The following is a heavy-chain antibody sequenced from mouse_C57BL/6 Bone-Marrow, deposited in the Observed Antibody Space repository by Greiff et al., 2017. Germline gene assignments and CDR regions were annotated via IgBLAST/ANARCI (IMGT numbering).Heavy chain of an antibody. CDR1: GYSITSDY. D-gene: IGHD1-1*01. Sequence: EVQLQQSGPGLAKPSQTLSLTCSVTGYSITSDYWNWIRKFPGNKLEYMGYISYSGSTYHNPSLKSRISITRDTSKNQYYLQLNSVTTEDTATYYCARWRYYGSSPWYFDVWGTGTTVTVSS. CDR2: ISYSGST. V-gene: IGHV3-8*01. J-gene: IGHJ1*03. CDR3: ARWRYYGSSPWYFDV.